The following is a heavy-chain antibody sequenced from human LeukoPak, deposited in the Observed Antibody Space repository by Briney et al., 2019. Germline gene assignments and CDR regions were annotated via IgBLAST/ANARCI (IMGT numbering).Heavy chain of an antibody. J-gene: IGHJ3*02. CDR3: ARYYDSRWAFDI. V-gene: IGHV4-34*01. CDR1: GGSFSGYY. D-gene: IGHD3-22*01. CDR2: INHSGST. Sequence: SETLSLTCAVYGGSFSGYYWSWIRQPPGKGLEWIGEINHSGSTNYNPSLKSRVTILVDTSKNQFSLKLSSVTAADTAVYYCARYYDSRWAFDIWGQGTMVTVSS.